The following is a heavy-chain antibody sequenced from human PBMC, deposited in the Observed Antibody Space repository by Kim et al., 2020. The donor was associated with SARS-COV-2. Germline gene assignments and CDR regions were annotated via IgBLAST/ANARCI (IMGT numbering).Heavy chain of an antibody. J-gene: IGHJ4*02. V-gene: IGHV4-39*01. CDR2: IHYSGST. Sequence: SETPSLTCTVSGDSISDSYYWGWIRQPPGKGLEWIGSIHYSGSTYYNPSLKSRVTISVDMSKNQFSLNLRSVTAADTAVYYCARLGGSGYDSELDYWGQGNLVTVSS. CDR3: ARLGGSGYDSELDY. CDR1: GDSISDSYY. D-gene: IGHD5-12*01.